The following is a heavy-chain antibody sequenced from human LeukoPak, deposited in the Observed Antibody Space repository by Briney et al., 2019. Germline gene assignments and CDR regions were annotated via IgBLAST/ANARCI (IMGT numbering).Heavy chain of an antibody. CDR2: ISTSGDST. Sequence: GGSLRLSCAASGFTVSSNYMSWARQAPGKGLEWVAYISTSGDSTKYADSVEGRFAISRDNVENSLYLLMNSLRVDDTAVYYCVKNGWLDYWGKGIVVTVSS. J-gene: IGHJ4*02. V-gene: IGHV3-11*06. D-gene: IGHD6-19*01. CDR1: GFTVSSNY. CDR3: VKNGWLDY.